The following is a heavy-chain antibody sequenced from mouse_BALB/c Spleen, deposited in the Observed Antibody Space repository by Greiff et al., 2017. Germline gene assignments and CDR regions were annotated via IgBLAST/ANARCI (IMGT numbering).Heavy chain of an antibody. CDR2: INPYNDGT. V-gene: IGHV1-14*01. CDR1: GYTFTSYV. CDR3: ARGGYYVSSFWFAY. J-gene: IGHJ3*01. D-gene: IGHD1-1*01. Sequence: VQLQQSGPELVKPGASVKMSCKASGYTFTSYVMHWVKQKPGQGLEWIGYINPYNDGTKYNEKFKGKATLTSDKSSSTAYMELSSLTSEDSAVYYCARGGYYVSSFWFAYWGQGTLVTVSA.